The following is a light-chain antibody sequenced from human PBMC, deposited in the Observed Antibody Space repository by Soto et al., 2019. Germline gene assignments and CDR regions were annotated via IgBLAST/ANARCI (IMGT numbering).Light chain of an antibody. CDR1: QSVSSY. V-gene: IGKV3-11*01. J-gene: IGKJ4*01. Sequence: EIVLTQSPATLSLSPGERATLSCRASQSVSSYLAWYQQKPGQAPRLLIYAASNRANGIPARFSGSGSGTDFTLTIRSLEPEDFAVYYCQQRSNWPLTFGGGTKVEIK. CDR3: QQRSNWPLT. CDR2: AAS.